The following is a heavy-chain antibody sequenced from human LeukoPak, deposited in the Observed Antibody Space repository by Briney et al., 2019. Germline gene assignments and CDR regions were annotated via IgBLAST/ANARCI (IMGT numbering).Heavy chain of an antibody. CDR2: ISYDGSNK. CDR1: GFTFSSYA. D-gene: IGHD2-15*01. Sequence: GGSLRLSCAASGFTFSSYAMHWVRQAPGKGLEWVAVISYDGSNKYYADSVKGRFTISRDNSKNTLYLQMNSLRAEDTAVYYCARAIVVVVAADYWGQGILVTVSS. V-gene: IGHV3-30-3*01. J-gene: IGHJ4*02. CDR3: ARAIVVVVAADY.